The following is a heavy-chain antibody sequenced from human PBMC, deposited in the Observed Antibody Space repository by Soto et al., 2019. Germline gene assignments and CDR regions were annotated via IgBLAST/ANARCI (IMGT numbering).Heavy chain of an antibody. CDR3: AGDAQYYYDSRCYSGDY. V-gene: IGHV3-30-3*01. CDR2: ISYDGSNK. J-gene: IGHJ4*02. D-gene: IGHD3-22*01. Sequence: QVQLVESGGGVVQPGRSLRLSCSASGFTFSSYAMHWVRQAPGKGLEWVAVISYDGSNKYYADSVKGRVTSSRDNSKNTLYLPMNSRRAEDTAVYYCAGDAQYYYDSRCYSGDYWGQGTLVTVSS. CDR1: GFTFSSYA.